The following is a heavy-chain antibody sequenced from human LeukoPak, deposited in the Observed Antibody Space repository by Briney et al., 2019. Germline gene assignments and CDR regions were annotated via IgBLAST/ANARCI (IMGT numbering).Heavy chain of an antibody. CDR2: INPNSGGT. CDR3: ARDIPAGMYYYESSGYYSDAFDI. D-gene: IGHD3-22*01. J-gene: IGHJ3*02. Sequence: ASVKVSCKASGYTFTGYYMHWVRQAPGQGREWMGWINPNSGGTNYAQKLQGRVTMTRDTSISTAYMELSRLRSDDTAVYYCARDIPAGMYYYESSGYYSDAFDIWGQGTMVTVSS. CDR1: GYTFTGYY. V-gene: IGHV1-2*02.